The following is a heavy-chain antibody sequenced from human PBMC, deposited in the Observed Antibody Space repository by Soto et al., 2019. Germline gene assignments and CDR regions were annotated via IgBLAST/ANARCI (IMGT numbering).Heavy chain of an antibody. V-gene: IGHV3-23*01. D-gene: IGHD2-2*01. J-gene: IGHJ5*02. Sequence: EVQLLESGGGLVQPGGSLRLSCAASGFAFGAYAMTWVRQAPGKGLEWVSVISGAGGNTYYADPVKGRFTGSRDNSKKMLYLEMNSLRVEDTAIYYCAKDPVPQLLPSWWFDPWGQGTRVTVSS. CDR1: GFAFGAYA. CDR3: AKDPVPQLLPSWWFDP. CDR2: ISGAGGNT.